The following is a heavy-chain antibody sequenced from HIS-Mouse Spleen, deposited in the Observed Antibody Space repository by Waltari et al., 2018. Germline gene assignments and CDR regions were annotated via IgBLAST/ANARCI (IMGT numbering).Heavy chain of an antibody. D-gene: IGHD6-19*01. CDR3: ARPGIAVAGQNAFDI. Sequence: QLQLQESGPGLVKPSETLSLTCTVSGGSISSSSYYWGWIRQPPGKGLEWIGIIYYSGSTYYNPSLKSRVTISVDTSKNQFSLKLSSVTAADTAVYYCARPGIAVAGQNAFDIWGQGTMVTVSS. J-gene: IGHJ3*02. CDR1: GGSISSSSYY. CDR2: IYYSGST. V-gene: IGHV4-39*01.